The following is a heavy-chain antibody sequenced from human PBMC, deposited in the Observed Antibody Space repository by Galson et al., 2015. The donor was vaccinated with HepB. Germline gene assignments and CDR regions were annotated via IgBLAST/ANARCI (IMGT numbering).Heavy chain of an antibody. D-gene: IGHD3-22*01. V-gene: IGHV1-69*13. J-gene: IGHJ4*02. CDR3: ARQYDTSGYYAY. CDR2: ITPLFASA. Sequence: SVKVSCKASGVTFSSYAISWLRQAPGQGLEWMGGITPLFASANYAQNLQGRVTITADESTSTTYMELSSLRSEDTALYYCARQYDTSGYYAYWGQGTLVTVSS. CDR1: GVTFSSYA.